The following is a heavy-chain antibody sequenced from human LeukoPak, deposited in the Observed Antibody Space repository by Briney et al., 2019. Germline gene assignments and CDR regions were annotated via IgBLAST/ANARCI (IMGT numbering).Heavy chain of an antibody. CDR3: ARQWELLLSPDY. V-gene: IGHV1-18*01. CDR2: ISAYNGNT. J-gene: IGHJ4*01. Sequence: ASVKVSCKASGYTFTSYAMNWVRQAPGQGLEWMGWISAYNGNTNYAQKLQGRVTMTTDTSTSTAYMELRSLRSDDTAVYYCARQWELLLSPDYWGQGTLVTVSS. CDR1: GYTFTSYA. D-gene: IGHD1-26*01.